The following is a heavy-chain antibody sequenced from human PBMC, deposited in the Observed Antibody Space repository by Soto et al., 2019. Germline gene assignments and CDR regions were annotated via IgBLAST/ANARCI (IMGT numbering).Heavy chain of an antibody. CDR1: GYIFTSYG. CDR2: ISAYNGNP. D-gene: IGHD2-15*01. J-gene: IGHJ4*02. V-gene: IGHV1-18*01. CDR3: ARARSSRWPIDH. Sequence: QVQLVQSGGEMKKPGASVKVSCKASGYIFTSYGISWVRKAPGQGLEWMGWISAYNGNPKYAQRFRGNVTMSTDISTPTAYMELRSLNSDDTAVYYCARARSSRWPIDHWGQGTLVTVSS.